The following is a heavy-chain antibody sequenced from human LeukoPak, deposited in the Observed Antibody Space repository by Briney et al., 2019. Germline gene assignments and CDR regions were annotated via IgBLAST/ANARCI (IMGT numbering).Heavy chain of an antibody. Sequence: ASVKVSCKVSGYTLTELSMHWVRQAPGKGLEWMGGFDPEDGETIYAQKFQGRVTMTEDTSTDTAYMELSSLRSEDTAVYYCATARWLGESSWFDPWGQGTLVTVSS. V-gene: IGHV1-24*01. CDR2: FDPEDGET. J-gene: IGHJ5*02. CDR1: GYTLTELS. D-gene: IGHD3-10*01. CDR3: ATARWLGESSWFDP.